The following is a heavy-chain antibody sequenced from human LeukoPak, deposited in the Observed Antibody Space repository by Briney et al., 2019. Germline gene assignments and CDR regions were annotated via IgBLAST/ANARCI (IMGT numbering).Heavy chain of an antibody. CDR2: ISASGSAT. D-gene: IGHD3-3*01. CDR3: AKDLYLRDFWSGSFDY. CDR1: GFIFSNYG. Sequence: TGGSLRLSCAASGFIFSNYGMNWVRQAPGKGLEWVAAISASGSATSYADSVRGRFTISRDNSKSTTYLQMNSLRAEDTAVFYCAKDLYLRDFWSGSFDYWGQGIPVTVSS. J-gene: IGHJ4*02. V-gene: IGHV3-23*01.